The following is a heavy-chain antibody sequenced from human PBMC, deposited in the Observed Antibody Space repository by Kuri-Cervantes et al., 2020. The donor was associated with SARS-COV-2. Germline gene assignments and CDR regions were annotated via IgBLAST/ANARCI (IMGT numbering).Heavy chain of an antibody. J-gene: IGHJ4*02. Sequence: GESLKISCAASGFNFRTYGLHWVRQAPGKGLEWVALISFDGSNKYYADSVKGRFTISRDNSKNTLYLQMNSLRTEDTAVYYCAKDRQNYGFWSGLDYRGQGTLVTVSS. CDR3: AKDRQNYGFWSGLDY. CDR2: ISFDGSNK. V-gene: IGHV3-30*18. D-gene: IGHD3-3*01. CDR1: GFNFRTYG.